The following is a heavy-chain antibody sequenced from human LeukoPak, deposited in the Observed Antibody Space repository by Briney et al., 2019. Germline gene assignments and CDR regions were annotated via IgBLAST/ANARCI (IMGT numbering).Heavy chain of an antibody. V-gene: IGHV3-23*01. J-gene: IGHJ4*02. CDR3: AKVKVDGSSWRLNDYFDY. CDR2: ISGSGDST. CDR1: GFTFSSYA. Sequence: GGSLRLSCAASGFTFSSYAMSWVRQAPGKGLEWVSAISGSGDSTYYADSVEGRFTISRDNSKNTLYLQMNSLRAEDTAVYYCAKVKVDGSSWRLNDYFDYWGQGTLVTASS. D-gene: IGHD6-13*01.